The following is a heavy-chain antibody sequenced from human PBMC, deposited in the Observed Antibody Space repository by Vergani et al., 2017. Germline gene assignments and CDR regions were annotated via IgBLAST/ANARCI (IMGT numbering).Heavy chain of an antibody. CDR1: GFTFNIYA. CDR2: ITYNGGRT. D-gene: IGHD5-12*01. Sequence: VQLVESGGGVVQPGRSLSLSCAASGFTFNIYAMSWVRQAPGKGLEWVSTITYNGGRTYYADSVTGRFTISRDNSKNTLFLQLKTLRAEDTGVYYCAKDYNIMGALHYWGQGTLVAVSS. J-gene: IGHJ4*02. V-gene: IGHV3-23*04. CDR3: AKDYNIMGALHY.